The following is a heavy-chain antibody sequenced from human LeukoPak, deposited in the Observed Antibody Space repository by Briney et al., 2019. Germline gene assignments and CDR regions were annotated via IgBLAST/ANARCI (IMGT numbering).Heavy chain of an antibody. Sequence: SETLSLTCTVSGGSINSYYWSWIRQPAGKGLEWIGRIYSSGDTGYNPSLKSRVTMSLDTSKNQFSLNLSSVTAADTAVYYCARVDIRTAFFDYWGQGTLVTVSS. CDR3: ARVDIRTAFFDY. CDR2: IYSSGDT. J-gene: IGHJ4*02. D-gene: IGHD5-12*01. CDR1: GGSINSYY. V-gene: IGHV4-4*07.